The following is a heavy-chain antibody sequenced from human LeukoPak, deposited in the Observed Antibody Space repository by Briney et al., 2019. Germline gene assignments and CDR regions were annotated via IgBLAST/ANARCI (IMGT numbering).Heavy chain of an antibody. CDR1: GAPFSSYY. J-gene: IGHJ6*03. V-gene: IGHV4-4*07. CDR3: ARDWGGYGGDYYYYMDV. Sequence: PSVTLSLTCTVCGAPFSSYYRRWLRQPAGKGLEWIGRMYTSGSTNYNPSLESRITMSVDTSKNQSSMTPSTVTAADTAVYYCARDWGGYGGDYYYYMDVWGKGTTVTISS. D-gene: IGHD5-12*01. CDR2: MYTSGST.